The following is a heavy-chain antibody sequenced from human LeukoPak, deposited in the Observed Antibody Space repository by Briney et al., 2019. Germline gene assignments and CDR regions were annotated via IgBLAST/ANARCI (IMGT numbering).Heavy chain of an antibody. D-gene: IGHD2-15*01. CDR3: ASRPGSDIGPLDF. V-gene: IGHV3-23*01. CDR1: ILTFSSYA. J-gene: IGHJ4*02. Sequence: PGGSLRLSCTGSILTFSSYAMSWVRQAPGKGLEWVSTISGGGGSPYYVDSVKGRFTVSRDSSRNTLYLEMNSLRVEDTAIYYCASRPGSDIGPLDFWGQGTLVTVSS. CDR2: ISGGGGSP.